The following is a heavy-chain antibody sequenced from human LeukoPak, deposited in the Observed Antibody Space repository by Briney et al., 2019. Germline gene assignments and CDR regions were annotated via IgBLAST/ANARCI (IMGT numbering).Heavy chain of an antibody. J-gene: IGHJ4*02. V-gene: IGHV3-7*03. CDR3: ARGGSSWYYFDY. CDR2: IKQDGSGK. CDR1: GFTFSSYW. D-gene: IGHD6-13*01. Sequence: GGTLRLSCAASGFTFSSYWMSWVRQAPGKGLEWVANIKQDGSGKYYVDSVKGRFTISRDNAKNSLYLQMNSLRAEDTAVYYCARGGSSWYYFDYWGQGTLVTVSS.